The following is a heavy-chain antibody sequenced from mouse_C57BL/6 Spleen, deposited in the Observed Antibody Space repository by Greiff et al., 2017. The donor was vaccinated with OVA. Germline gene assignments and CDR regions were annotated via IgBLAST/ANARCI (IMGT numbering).Heavy chain of an antibody. CDR1: GFTFSSYA. D-gene: IGHD1-1*01. CDR3: ARDRDYGSSLFDY. J-gene: IGHJ2*01. V-gene: IGHV5-4*01. CDR2: ISDGGSYT. Sequence: EVHLVESGGGLVKPGGSLKLSCAASGFTFSSYAMSWVRQTPEKRLEWVATISDGGSYTYYPDNVKGRFTISRDNAKNNLYLQMSHLKSEDTAMYYCARDRDYGSSLFDYWGQGTTLTVSS.